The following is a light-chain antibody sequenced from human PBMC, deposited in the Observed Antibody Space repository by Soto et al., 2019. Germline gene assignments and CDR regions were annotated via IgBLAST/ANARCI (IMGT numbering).Light chain of an antibody. CDR2: GAS. V-gene: IGKV3-15*01. J-gene: IGKJ1*01. Sequence: IIMTPSPATLSVSPGERATLSCRASQSVSSSLAWYQQKPGQAPRLLIYGASTRATGIPARFSGSGSGTEFTLTINSLQSEDFAVYYCQQYNNWWTFGQGTKVDIK. CDR3: QQYNNWWT. CDR1: QSVSSS.